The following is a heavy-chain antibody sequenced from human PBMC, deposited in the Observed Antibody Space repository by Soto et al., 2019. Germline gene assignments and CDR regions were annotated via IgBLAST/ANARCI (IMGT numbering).Heavy chain of an antibody. CDR1: GYSFTSYW. CDR3: ARLPLRYFDWLLYYYGMDV. CDR2: IYPGDSDT. Sequence: LNISFKGSGYSFTSYWIGWVRQMPGKGLEWMGIIYPGDSDTRYSPSFQGQVTISADKSISTAYLQWSSLKASDTAMYYCARLPLRYFDWLLYYYGMDVWGQGTTVTVSS. V-gene: IGHV5-51*01. D-gene: IGHD3-9*01. J-gene: IGHJ6*02.